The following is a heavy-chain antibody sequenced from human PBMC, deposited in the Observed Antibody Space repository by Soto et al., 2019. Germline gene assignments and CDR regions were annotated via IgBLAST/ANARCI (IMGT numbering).Heavy chain of an antibody. CDR3: ARDWGYCSSTSCYFWRYWFDA. D-gene: IGHD2-2*01. CDR2: INAGNGNT. CDR1: GYTFTSYA. J-gene: IGHJ5*02. V-gene: IGHV1-3*01. Sequence: ASVKVSCKASGYTFTSYAMHWVRQAPGQRLEWMGWINAGNGNTKYSQKFQGRVTITRDTSASTAYMELSSLRSEDTAVYYCARDWGYCSSTSCYFWRYWFDAWGQGTLVTVSS.